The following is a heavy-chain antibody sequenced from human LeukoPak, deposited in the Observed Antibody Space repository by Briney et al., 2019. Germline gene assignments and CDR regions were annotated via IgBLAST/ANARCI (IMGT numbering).Heavy chain of an antibody. CDR3: ARDVVGSSNNGMDV. Sequence: PGGSLRLSCAASGFTVSNNYMNWVRQAPGKGLEWVSVIYSGGNTYYADSVKGRFTISRDNSKNTLYLQMNSLRAEDTAMYYCARDVVGSSNNGMDVWGQGTTVTVSS. J-gene: IGHJ6*02. CDR2: IYSGGNT. D-gene: IGHD6-13*01. CDR1: GFTVSNNY. V-gene: IGHV3-53*01.